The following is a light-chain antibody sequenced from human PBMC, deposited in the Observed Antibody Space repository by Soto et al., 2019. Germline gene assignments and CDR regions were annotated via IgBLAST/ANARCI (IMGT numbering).Light chain of an antibody. J-gene: IGKJ5*01. CDR1: QSVSSY. CDR3: HHRSNRHPTIT. V-gene: IGKV3-11*01. Sequence: EIVLTQSPATLSLSPGERATLSCRASQSVSSYLAWYQQKPGQAPRLLIYDASNRATGIPARFSGSGSGTDLTLTLSSLEPQDLAVSYCHHRSNRHPTITFGQGTRLEIK. CDR2: DAS.